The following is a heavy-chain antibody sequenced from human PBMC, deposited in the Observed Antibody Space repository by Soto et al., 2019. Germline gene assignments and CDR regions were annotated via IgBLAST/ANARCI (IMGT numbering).Heavy chain of an antibody. CDR1: GFTFDDYG. J-gene: IGHJ2*01. Sequence: GGSLRLSCAASGFTFDDYGMSWVRQAPGKGLEWVSGINWNGGSTGYADSVKGRFTISRDNAKNSLYLQMNSLRAEDTALYYFARVAYGGISYWYFDLWGRGTLVTVSS. V-gene: IGHV3-20*04. D-gene: IGHD4-17*01. CDR2: INWNGGST. CDR3: ARVAYGGISYWYFDL.